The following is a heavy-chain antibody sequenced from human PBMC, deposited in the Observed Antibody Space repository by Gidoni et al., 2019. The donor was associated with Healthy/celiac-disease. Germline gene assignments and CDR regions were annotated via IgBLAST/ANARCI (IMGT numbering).Heavy chain of an antibody. V-gene: IGHV3-30-3*01. CDR2: ISYDGSNK. J-gene: IGHJ6*02. Sequence: QVQLVESGGGVVQPGRSRRLSWAASGFTFSSYAMHWVRQAPGQGLEWVAVISYDGSNKYSADSVKGRFTISRDNSKNTLYLQMNSLRAEDTAVYYCARDGRVTMVQGVTKTAPRNYYYYGMDVWGQGTTVTVSS. CDR1: GFTFSSYA. CDR3: ARDGRVTMVQGVTKTAPRNYYYYGMDV. D-gene: IGHD3-10*01.